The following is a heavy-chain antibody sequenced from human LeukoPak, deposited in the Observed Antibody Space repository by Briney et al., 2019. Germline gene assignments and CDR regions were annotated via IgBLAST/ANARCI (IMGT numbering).Heavy chain of an antibody. V-gene: IGHV2-70*04. D-gene: IGHD1-26*01. Sequence: SGPTLVKPTQTLTLTCTFSGFSLSTSGMRVSWIRQPPGKALEWLARIDWDDDKFYITSLKTRLTISKDTSKNQVVLTMTNIDPVDTATYYCARGGGATAVDYWGQGALVTVSS. J-gene: IGHJ4*02. CDR1: GFSLSTSGMR. CDR3: ARGGGATAVDY. CDR2: IDWDDDK.